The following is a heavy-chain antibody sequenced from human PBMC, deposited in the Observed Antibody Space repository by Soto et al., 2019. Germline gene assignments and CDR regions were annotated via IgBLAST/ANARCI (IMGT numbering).Heavy chain of an antibody. V-gene: IGHV4-30-2*01. CDR2: IFHNGGT. J-gene: IGHJ4*02. CDR1: GYSISSGAYY. CDR3: ARLDGYNSFDF. Sequence: QIHLQESGSGLVKPSQTLSLTCAVSGYSISSGAYYWSWIRQPQGKGLEWTGYIFHNGGTYYNPSLESRITISLDRSKNQFSLKVSAVTAADTALYYCARLDGYNSFDFWGQGTLVTVSS. D-gene: IGHD5-12*01.